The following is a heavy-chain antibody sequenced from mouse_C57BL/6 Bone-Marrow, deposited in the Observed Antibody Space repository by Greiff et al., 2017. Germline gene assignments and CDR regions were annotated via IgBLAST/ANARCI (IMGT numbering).Heavy chain of an antibody. Sequence: QVQLQQSGAELVKPGASVKISCKASGYAFSSYWMNWVKQRPGKGLEWIGQIYPGDGDTNYNGKFKGKATLTADKSSSTAYMQLSSLTSEDSAVYFCAYLLWLRRGYFDVWGTGTTVTVSS. V-gene: IGHV1-80*01. CDR1: GYAFSSYW. CDR3: AYLLWLRRGYFDV. D-gene: IGHD2-2*01. CDR2: IYPGDGDT. J-gene: IGHJ1*03.